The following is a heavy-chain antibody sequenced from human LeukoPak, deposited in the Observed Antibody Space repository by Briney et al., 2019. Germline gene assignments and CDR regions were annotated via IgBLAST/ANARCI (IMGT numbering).Heavy chain of an antibody. J-gene: IGHJ4*02. Sequence: GGSLRLSCAASGFTVSSNYMSWVRQAPGKGLEWVSVIYSGGSTYYADSVKGRFTISRDNSKNTLYLQMNSLRAEDTAVYYCARFLVVTAPFDYWGQGTLVTVSS. CDR2: IYSGGST. CDR3: ARFLVVTAPFDY. D-gene: IGHD2-21*02. V-gene: IGHV3-66*01. CDR1: GFTVSSNY.